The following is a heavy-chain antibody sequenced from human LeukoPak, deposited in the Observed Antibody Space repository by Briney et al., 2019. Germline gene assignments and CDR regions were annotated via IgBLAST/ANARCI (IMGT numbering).Heavy chain of an antibody. D-gene: IGHD3-22*01. J-gene: IGHJ6*02. V-gene: IGHV4-39*07. Sequence: ASETLSLTCTVSGGSISSGYYYWGWIRQPPGKGLEWIGGIYYSGSTYYNPSLKSRVTISVDTSKNQFSLNLSSVTAADTAMYYCARDRSPEGYYDSSPWDYYHGMDVWGQGTTVTVSS. CDR1: GGSISSGYYY. CDR2: IYYSGST. CDR3: ARDRSPEGYYDSSPWDYYHGMDV.